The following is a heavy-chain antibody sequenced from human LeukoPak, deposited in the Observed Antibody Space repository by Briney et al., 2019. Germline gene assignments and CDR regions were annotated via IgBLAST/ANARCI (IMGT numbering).Heavy chain of an antibody. J-gene: IGHJ6*04. Sequence: QPGGSLRLSCAASGFTLSSYEMNWVRQAPGKGLEWVSYISSSGSTIYYADSVKGRFTTSRDNAKNSLYLQMNSLRAEDTAVYYCAELGITMIGGVWGKGTTVTISS. CDR2: ISSSGSTI. CDR3: AELGITMIGGV. D-gene: IGHD3-10*02. CDR1: GFTLSSYE. V-gene: IGHV3-48*03.